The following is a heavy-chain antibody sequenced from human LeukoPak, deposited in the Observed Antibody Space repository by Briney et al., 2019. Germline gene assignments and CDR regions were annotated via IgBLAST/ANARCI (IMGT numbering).Heavy chain of an antibody. Sequence: PSETLSLTCAVYGGSFSGYYWTWIRQPPGKGLEWIGEINHSGSTNYNPSLKSRVTISVDTSKNQFSLKLSSVTAADTAVYYCATKRQSGSGSYYNNWGQGTLVTVSS. J-gene: IGHJ4*02. CDR3: ATKRQSGSGSYYNN. CDR1: GGSFSGYY. V-gene: IGHV4-34*01. D-gene: IGHD3-10*01. CDR2: INHSGST.